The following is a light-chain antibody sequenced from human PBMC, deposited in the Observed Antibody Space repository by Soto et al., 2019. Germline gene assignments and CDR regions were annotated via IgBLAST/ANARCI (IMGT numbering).Light chain of an antibody. CDR1: NSNIGGTT. CDR2: TNN. V-gene: IGLV1-44*01. CDR3: AAWDDSVNGPV. J-gene: IGLJ3*02. Sequence: QSVLTQPPSASGTPGQRVTISRSGSNSNIGGTTVNWYQQLPGTAPKLLLYTNNQRPPGVPDRFSGSKSGTSAALAISGLQSEDEADYYCAAWDDSVNGPVFGGGTKLTVL.